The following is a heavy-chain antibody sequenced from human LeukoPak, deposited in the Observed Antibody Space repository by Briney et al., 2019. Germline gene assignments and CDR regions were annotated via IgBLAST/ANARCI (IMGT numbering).Heavy chain of an antibody. V-gene: IGHV4-38-2*01. D-gene: IGHD4-17*01. CDR1: SYSISSGSY. J-gene: IGHJ4*02. CDR3: ARVTYVDDMLYQYFDY. Sequence: SQTVSLTCAVSSYSISSGSYWGWIRQSPGKGLEWVGSIFHSRKSYYNPSLKSRLTMSVDTSKNQFSLKLTSVTAADTALYYCARVTYVDDMLYQYFDYWGQGILVTVSS. CDR2: IFHSRKS.